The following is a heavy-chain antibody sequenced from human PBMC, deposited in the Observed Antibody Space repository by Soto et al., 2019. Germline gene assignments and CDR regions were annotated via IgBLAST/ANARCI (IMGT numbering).Heavy chain of an antibody. CDR2: ISYDEIYK. CDR1: GFTFRSYA. CDR3: ARALDFWSAYFDY. D-gene: IGHD3-3*01. V-gene: IGHV3-30-3*01. J-gene: IGHJ4*02. Sequence: QVWQVESGGGVVQAGRSLRLSCAASGFTFRSYAMHWVRQAPGKGLEWVAIISYDEIYKHYADSVKGRFTISRDNSKNTLYLQMNSLRTEDTAVYYCARALDFWSAYFDYWGQGSLVTVSS.